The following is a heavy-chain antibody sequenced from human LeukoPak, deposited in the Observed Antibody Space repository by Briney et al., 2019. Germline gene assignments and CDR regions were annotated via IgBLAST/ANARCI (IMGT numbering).Heavy chain of an antibody. V-gene: IGHV4-34*01. Sequence: SETLSLTCAVYGASFSTYYWSWIRQPPGKGLEWIGEINHRGSTNYNPSLKSRVTISVDTSKTHFPLRLSSVTAADTAVYYCAGYGSGSDYYAASWGQGTLVTVSS. CDR1: GASFSTYY. CDR2: INHRGST. J-gene: IGHJ5*02. D-gene: IGHD3-10*01. CDR3: AGYGSGSDYYAAS.